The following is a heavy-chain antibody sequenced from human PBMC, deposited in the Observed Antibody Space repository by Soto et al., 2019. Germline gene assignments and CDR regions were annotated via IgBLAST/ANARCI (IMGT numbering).Heavy chain of an antibody. V-gene: IGHV3-23*01. D-gene: IGHD3-22*01. CDR3: EKAIGGYYAPCEY. CDR2: ISDSGGST. J-gene: IGHJ4*02. Sequence: PGGSLRLSCAASGFTFSSFAMSWLRQAPGKGLEWVSVISDSGGSTYYADSVKGRFTISRDNSKSTLFLQMNSLRGDDTAIYFCEKAIGGYYAPCEYWGQGTHVTVSA. CDR1: GFTFSSFA.